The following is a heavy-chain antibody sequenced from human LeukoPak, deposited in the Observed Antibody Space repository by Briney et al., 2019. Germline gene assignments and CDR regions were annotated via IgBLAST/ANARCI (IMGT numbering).Heavy chain of an antibody. CDR2: ISYGGST. V-gene: IGHV4-59*01. CDR1: GGFISSYY. Sequence: TSETLSLTCTVSGGFISSYYWSWLRQPPGKGLEWIGFISYGGSTYYNPSLKSRVTMSVDTSKNQFSLNLRSVTAADTAVYYCARDRYSYGFWGQGILVTVSS. D-gene: IGHD5-18*01. CDR3: ARDRYSYGF. J-gene: IGHJ4*02.